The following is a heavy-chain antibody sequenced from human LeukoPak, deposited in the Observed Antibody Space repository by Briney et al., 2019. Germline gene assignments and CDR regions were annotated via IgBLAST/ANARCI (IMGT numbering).Heavy chain of an antibody. D-gene: IGHD3-22*01. J-gene: IGHJ4*02. CDR1: GGSISSGDYY. Sequence: SQTLSLTCTVSGGSISSGDYYWGWIRQPPGKGLEWIGYIYYSGSTYYNPSLKSRVTISVDTSKNQFSLKLSSVTAADTAVYYCARVKGYYYDSSGYYGDGYYYFDYWGQGTLVTVSS. CDR3: ARVKGYYYDSSGYYGDGYYYFDY. CDR2: IYYSGST. V-gene: IGHV4-30-4*01.